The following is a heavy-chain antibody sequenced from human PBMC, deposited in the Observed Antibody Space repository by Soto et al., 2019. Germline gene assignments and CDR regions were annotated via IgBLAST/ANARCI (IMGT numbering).Heavy chain of an antibody. D-gene: IGHD2-8*01. CDR1: GFTFSSYA. Sequence: EVQLLESGGGVVQPGGSLRLSCAASGFTFSSYAMSWVRQAPVKGLEGVSAIRGSGSSTDYADSVKGRFTISRDNSKNTLYLQMNSLRAEDTAVYYCAKDLEAAFTNGLCYPDYYYMDVWGKGTQVTVSS. CDR3: AKDLEAAFTNGLCYPDYYYMDV. CDR2: IRGSGSST. J-gene: IGHJ6*03. V-gene: IGHV3-23*01.